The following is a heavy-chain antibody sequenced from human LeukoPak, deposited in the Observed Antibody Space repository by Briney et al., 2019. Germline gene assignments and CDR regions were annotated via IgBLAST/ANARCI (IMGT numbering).Heavy chain of an antibody. CDR2: TNHSGST. J-gene: IGHJ5*02. Sequence: PSETLSLTCAVYGGSFSGYYWSWIRQPPGKGLEWIGETNHSGSTNYNPSLKSRVTISADTSKNQFSLKLSSVTAADTAVYYCARGRDDYNWNYGDRNWFDPWGQGTLVTVSS. D-gene: IGHD1-7*01. CDR3: ARGRDDYNWNYGDRNWFDP. CDR1: GGSFSGYY. V-gene: IGHV4-34*01.